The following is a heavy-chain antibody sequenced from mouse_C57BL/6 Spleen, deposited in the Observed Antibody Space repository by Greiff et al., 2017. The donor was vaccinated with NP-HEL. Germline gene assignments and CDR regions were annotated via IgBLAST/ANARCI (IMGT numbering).Heavy chain of an antibody. CDR1: GFTFSDYG. Sequence: VQLKESGGGLVKPGGSLKLSCAASGFTFSDYGMHWVRQAPEKGLEWVAYISSGSSTIYYADTVKGRFTISRDNAKNTLFLQMTSLRSEDTAMYYCASAYLRDYAMDTGVKEPQSPSPQ. CDR2: ISSGSSTI. J-gene: IGHJ4*01. D-gene: IGHD2-10*01. V-gene: IGHV5-17*01. CDR3: ASAYLRDYAMDT.